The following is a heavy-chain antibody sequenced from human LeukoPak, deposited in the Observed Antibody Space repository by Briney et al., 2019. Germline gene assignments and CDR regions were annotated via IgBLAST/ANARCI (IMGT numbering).Heavy chain of an antibody. CDR1: GGTFSSYA. J-gene: IGHJ6*02. CDR3: ARGNGDRDYYYCYGMDV. CDR2: IIPIFGTA. D-gene: IGHD4-17*01. Sequence: ASVKVSCKASGGTFSSYAISWVRQAPGQGLEWMGGIIPIFGTANYAQKFQGRVTMTTDTSTSTAYMELRSLRSDDTAVYYCARGNGDRDYYYCYGMDVWGQGTTVTVSS. V-gene: IGHV1-69*05.